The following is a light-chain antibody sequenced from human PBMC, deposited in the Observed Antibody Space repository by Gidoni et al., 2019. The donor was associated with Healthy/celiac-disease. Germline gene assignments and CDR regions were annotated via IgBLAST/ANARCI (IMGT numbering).Light chain of an antibody. Sequence: EIVLTQSPGTLSLSPGERATLSCSASQRVSSSYLAWYQQKPGPAPRLLIYGASSRATGIPDRFSGSGSGTDFTLTISRLEPEDFAVYYCQQYGSSPFTFGPGTKVDIK. J-gene: IGKJ3*01. CDR2: GAS. CDR1: QRVSSSY. V-gene: IGKV3-20*01. CDR3: QQYGSSPFT.